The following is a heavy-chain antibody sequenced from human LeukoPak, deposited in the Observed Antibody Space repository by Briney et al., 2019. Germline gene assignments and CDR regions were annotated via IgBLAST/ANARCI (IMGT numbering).Heavy chain of an antibody. Sequence: GGSLRLSCAASGFTFSDYYMSWIRQAPGKGLEWVSYISSSGSTIYYADSVKGRFTISRDNAKNSLYLQMNSLRAEDTAVYYCARARYDYVWGSYRYTYYYYYMDVWGKGTRSPSP. V-gene: IGHV3-11*04. CDR1: GFTFSDYY. D-gene: IGHD3-16*02. CDR2: ISSSGSTI. J-gene: IGHJ6*03. CDR3: ARARYDYVWGSYRYTYYYYYMDV.